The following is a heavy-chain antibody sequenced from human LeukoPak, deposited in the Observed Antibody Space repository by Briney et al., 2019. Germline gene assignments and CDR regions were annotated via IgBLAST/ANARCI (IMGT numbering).Heavy chain of an antibody. CDR1: GFPPSDFA. D-gene: IGHD4/OR15-4a*01. V-gene: IGHV3-23*01. J-gene: IGHJ4*02. Sequence: GGSLRLSCAASGFPPSDFAMIWVRQAPGKGLEWVSAISGSGGSTYYADSVKGRFTVSRDNSRNTLYLQMNRLRADERAVYYCAKTMGSIDIDNWGQGTLGTVSS. CDR3: AKTMGSIDIDN. CDR2: ISGSGGST.